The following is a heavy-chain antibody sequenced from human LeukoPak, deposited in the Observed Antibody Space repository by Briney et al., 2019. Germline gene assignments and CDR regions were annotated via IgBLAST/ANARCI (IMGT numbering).Heavy chain of an antibody. CDR3: ARGNAPLPFDY. CDR2: ISNDGGYI. CDR1: GFTFSTYS. Sequence: GGSLRLSCAGSGFTFSTYSIHWVRQAPGKGLEWVSSISNDGGYIYYADSVKGRFTISRDNAKNSVYLQMKSLRAEDTAVYYCARGNAPLPFDYWGQGTLVTVSS. V-gene: IGHV3-21*04. J-gene: IGHJ4*02. D-gene: IGHD2-2*01.